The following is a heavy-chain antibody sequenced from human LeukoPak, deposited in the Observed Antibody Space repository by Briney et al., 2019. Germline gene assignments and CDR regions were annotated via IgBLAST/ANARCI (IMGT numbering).Heavy chain of an antibody. V-gene: IGHV3-43*02. D-gene: IGHD3-22*01. J-gene: IGHJ3*02. CDR2: ISGDGGST. CDR3: AKDMGDSSGFYYHDAFDI. Sequence: PGGSLRLSCAASGFTFDDYAMHWVRQAPGKGLEWVSLISGDGGSTCYAESVKGRFTISRDNSKASLYLQMNSLSTEDTALYYCAKDMGDSSGFYYHDAFDIWGQGTMVTVSS. CDR1: GFTFDDYA.